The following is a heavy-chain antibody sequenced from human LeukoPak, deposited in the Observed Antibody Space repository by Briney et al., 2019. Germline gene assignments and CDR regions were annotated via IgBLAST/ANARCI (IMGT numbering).Heavy chain of an antibody. CDR3: ARGPLDSGYTYFDY. CDR2: FSYSGNT. V-gene: IGHV4-59*02. Sequence: GSLRLSCAASGFTVSNNYMSWVRQAPGKGLEWIGYFSYSGNTNYNPSLKSRVTVSVDTSKNQFSLKLTSVTAADTAVYHCARGPLDSGYTYFDYWGQGTLVTVPS. CDR1: GFTVSNNY. D-gene: IGHD5-12*01. J-gene: IGHJ4*02.